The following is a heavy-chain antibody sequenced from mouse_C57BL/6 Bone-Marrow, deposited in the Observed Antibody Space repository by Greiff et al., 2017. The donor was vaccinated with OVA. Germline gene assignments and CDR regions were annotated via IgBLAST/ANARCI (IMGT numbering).Heavy chain of an antibody. D-gene: IGHD2-2*01. V-gene: IGHV1-82*01. CDR1: GYAFSSSW. CDR3: ARWGVTTGYYYAMDY. J-gene: IGHJ4*01. CDR2: IYPGDGDT. Sequence: QVQLKQSGPELVKPGASVKISCKASGYAFSSSWMNWVKQRPGKGLEWIGRIYPGDGDTNYNGKFKGKATLTADKSSSTAYMQLSSLTSEDSAVYFCARWGVTTGYYYAMDYWGQGTSVTVSS.